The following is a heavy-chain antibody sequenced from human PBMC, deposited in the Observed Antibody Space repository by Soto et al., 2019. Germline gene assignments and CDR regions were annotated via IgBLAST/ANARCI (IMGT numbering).Heavy chain of an antibody. V-gene: IGHV4-39*01. CDR3: VRLHGSGKNWFAP. CDR1: GGSISSSSYY. J-gene: IGHJ5*02. D-gene: IGHD3-10*01. Sequence: PSETLSLTCTVSGGSISSSSYYWGWIRQPPGKGLEWIGSIIYTGITYYKSSLKSRVTISVDTSKNLFSLKMTSVTAADTAIYYCVRLHGSGKNWFAPWGQGPLVTVSS. CDR2: IIYTGIT.